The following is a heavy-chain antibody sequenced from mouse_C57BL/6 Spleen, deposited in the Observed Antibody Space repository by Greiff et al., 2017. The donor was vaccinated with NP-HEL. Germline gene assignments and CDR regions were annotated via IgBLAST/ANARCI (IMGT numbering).Heavy chain of an antibody. J-gene: IGHJ3*01. CDR3: ARWGGTAY. CDR1: GYTFTSYW. CDR2: IDPSDSDT. Sequence: QVQLQQPGAELVRPGSSVKLSCKASGYTFTSYWMHWVKQRPIQGLEWIGNIDPSDSDTHYNQKFKDKATLTVDKSSSTAYMQLSSLTSEDSAVYYFARWGGTAYWGQGTLVTVSA. V-gene: IGHV1-52*01. D-gene: IGHD4-1*01.